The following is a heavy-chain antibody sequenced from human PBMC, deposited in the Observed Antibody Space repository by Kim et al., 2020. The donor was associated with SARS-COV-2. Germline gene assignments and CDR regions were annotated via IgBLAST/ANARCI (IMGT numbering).Heavy chain of an antibody. CDR1: GFIFSTYE. V-gene: IGHV3-48*03. J-gene: IGHJ6*01. CDR2: TTTSGSTI. D-gene: IGHD2-2*01. CDR3: ARGLYCSSTKCSFGLDV. Sequence: GGSLRLSCAASGFIFSTYEINWVRQAPGKGLEWVSYTTTSGSTIYSADSVKGRFTVSRDNAMNSVYLQMNSLRDEDTAVYYCARGLYCSSTKCSFGLDV.